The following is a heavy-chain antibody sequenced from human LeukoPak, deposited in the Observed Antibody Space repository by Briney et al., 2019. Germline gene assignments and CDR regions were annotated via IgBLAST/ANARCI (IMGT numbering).Heavy chain of an antibody. D-gene: IGHD6-13*01. V-gene: IGHV4-4*07. Sequence: PSETLSLTCTVSGGSISSYYWSWIRQPAGKGLEWIGRIYTSGSTNYNASLKSRVSMSVDTSKNQFSLNLSSVTAADTAVYYCARGVASTGIGWFDPWGQGTLVTVSS. J-gene: IGHJ5*02. CDR3: ARGVASTGIGWFDP. CDR2: IYTSGST. CDR1: GGSISSYY.